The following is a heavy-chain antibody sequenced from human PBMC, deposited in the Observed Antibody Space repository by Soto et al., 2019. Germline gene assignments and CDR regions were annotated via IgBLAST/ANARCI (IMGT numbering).Heavy chain of an antibody. Sequence: QVQLVQSGAEVKKPGASVKVSCKASGYTFTSYGISWVRQAPGQGLEWMGWISAYNGNTNYAQKLQGRVTMTTDTPTSTAYMEQRSLRSDDTAGYYCASLNYDYVWGSYRFGDYWGQGTLVTVSS. V-gene: IGHV1-18*01. CDR3: ASLNYDYVWGSYRFGDY. CDR2: ISAYNGNT. D-gene: IGHD3-16*02. CDR1: GYTFTSYG. J-gene: IGHJ4*02.